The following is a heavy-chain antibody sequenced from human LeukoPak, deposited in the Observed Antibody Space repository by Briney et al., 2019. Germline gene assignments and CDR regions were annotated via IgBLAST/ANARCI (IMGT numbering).Heavy chain of an antibody. Sequence: GGSLRLSCAASGFTFSDYYMSWIRQAPGKGLEWVSYISSSGSTIYYADSVKGRFTISRDNAKNSLYLQMNSLRAEDTAVYYCARDLLWFGEFTGFFDYWGQGTLVTVSS. J-gene: IGHJ4*02. CDR2: ISSSGSTI. V-gene: IGHV3-11*01. CDR1: GFTFSDYY. CDR3: ARDLLWFGEFTGFFDY. D-gene: IGHD3-10*01.